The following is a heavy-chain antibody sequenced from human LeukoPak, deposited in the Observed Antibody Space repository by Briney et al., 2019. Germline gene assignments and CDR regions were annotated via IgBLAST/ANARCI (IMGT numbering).Heavy chain of an antibody. V-gene: IGHV3-48*01. CDR2: ISSSSSTI. Sequence: GGSLRLSCAASGFTFSSYSMNWVRQAPGKGLEWVSYISSSSSTIYYADSVKGRFTISRDNAKNSLYLQMNSLRAEDTAVYYCARASYYDFWSGRDYYYYMDVWGKGTTVTVSS. D-gene: IGHD3-3*01. CDR3: ARASYYDFWSGRDYYYYMDV. J-gene: IGHJ6*03. CDR1: GFTFSSYS.